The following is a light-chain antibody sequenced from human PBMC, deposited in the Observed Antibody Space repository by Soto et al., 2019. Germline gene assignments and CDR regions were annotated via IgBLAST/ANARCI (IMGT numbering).Light chain of an antibody. Sequence: DIQMTQSPSSLSASVEDRVIITCRASQSISNHLNWYQQKSAKAPKLLIYATSTLQTGVPSRFSGSGSGTDFTLTISSLQPEDFATYYCQQSYSSPRTFGQGTKVDIK. CDR3: QQSYSSPRT. CDR1: QSISNH. J-gene: IGKJ1*01. CDR2: ATS. V-gene: IGKV1-39*01.